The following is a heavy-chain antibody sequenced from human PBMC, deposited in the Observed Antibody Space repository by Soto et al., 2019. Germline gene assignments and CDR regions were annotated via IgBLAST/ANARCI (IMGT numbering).Heavy chain of an antibody. Sequence: GGSLRLSCSASGFPFSLYGVQWVRQAPGKGLEYVAGISSDGGETYHADSVRGRFTISRDNPKQTLYLQMTSLRVEDTAVYYCVKGSAAGAGYFYGNWGQGTLVTVSS. V-gene: IGHV3-64D*06. CDR1: GFPFSLYG. CDR2: ISSDGGET. J-gene: IGHJ4*02. CDR3: VKGSAAGAGYFYGN. D-gene: IGHD6-13*01.